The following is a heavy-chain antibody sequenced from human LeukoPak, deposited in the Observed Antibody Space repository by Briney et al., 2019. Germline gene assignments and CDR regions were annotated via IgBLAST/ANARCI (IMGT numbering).Heavy chain of an antibody. J-gene: IGHJ3*02. CDR3: ARDKYGDNSNAFDI. Sequence: GGSLRLSCAASGFTFSSYWMHWVRQVPGKGLVWVSRIGTDGSRTTYADYVQDRFTISRDNAKNTLYLQMNSLRAEDTAVYYCARDKYGDNSNAFDIWGQGTLVTVSS. CDR1: GFTFSSYW. V-gene: IGHV3-74*01. D-gene: IGHD4-23*01. CDR2: IGTDGSRT.